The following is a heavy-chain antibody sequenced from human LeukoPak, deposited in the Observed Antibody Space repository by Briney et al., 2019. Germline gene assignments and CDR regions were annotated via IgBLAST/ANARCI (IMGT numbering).Heavy chain of an antibody. CDR3: ASYYYGSGSRAINYYYYGMDV. CDR1: GGTFSSYA. D-gene: IGHD3-10*01. Sequence: GASVKVSCKASGGTFSSYAISWVRQAPGQGLEWMGRIIPILGIANYAQKFQGRVTITADKSTSTAYIELSSLRSEDTAVYYCASYYYGSGSRAINYYYYGMDVWGQGTTVTVSS. J-gene: IGHJ6*02. CDR2: IIPILGIA. V-gene: IGHV1-69*04.